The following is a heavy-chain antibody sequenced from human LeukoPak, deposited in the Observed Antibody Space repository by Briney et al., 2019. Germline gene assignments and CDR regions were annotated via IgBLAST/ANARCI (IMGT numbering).Heavy chain of an antibody. J-gene: IGHJ4*02. D-gene: IGHD3-3*01. Sequence: ASVTVSCKASGGTFSSYAISWVRQAPGQGLEWMGWINTNTGNPTYAQGFTGRFVFSLDTSVSTAYLQISSLKAEDTAVYYCARGGYINYDFWSGFSLFDWGQGTLVTVSS. CDR3: ARGGYINYDFWSGFSLFD. CDR2: INTNTGNP. CDR1: GGTFSSYA. V-gene: IGHV7-4-1*02.